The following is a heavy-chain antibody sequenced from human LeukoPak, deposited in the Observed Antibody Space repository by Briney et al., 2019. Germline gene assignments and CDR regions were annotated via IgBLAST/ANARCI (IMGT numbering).Heavy chain of an antibody. Sequence: GGSLRLSCAASGFTFSSYEMNWVRQAPGKGLEWVSVIYTGGNTYYADSVKGRFTLSRDNSKNTLYLQMNSLRAEDTAIYYCAARIAVAGTISFDYWGQGTLVTVSS. CDR2: IYTGGNT. V-gene: IGHV3-66*01. J-gene: IGHJ4*02. CDR1: GFTFSSYE. D-gene: IGHD6-19*01. CDR3: AARIAVAGTISFDY.